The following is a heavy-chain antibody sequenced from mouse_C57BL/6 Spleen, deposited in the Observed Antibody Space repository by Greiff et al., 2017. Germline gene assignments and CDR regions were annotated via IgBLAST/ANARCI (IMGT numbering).Heavy chain of an antibody. Sequence: VKLQESGAELVRPGASVTLSCKASGYTFTDYEMHWVKQTPVHGLEWIGAIDPETGGTAYNQKFKGKAILTADKSSSTAYMELRSLTSEDSAVYYCTRLWQAMDYWGQGASVTVSS. J-gene: IGHJ4*01. CDR3: TRLWQAMDY. D-gene: IGHD1-1*02. CDR2: IDPETGGT. V-gene: IGHV1-15*01. CDR1: GYTFTDYE.